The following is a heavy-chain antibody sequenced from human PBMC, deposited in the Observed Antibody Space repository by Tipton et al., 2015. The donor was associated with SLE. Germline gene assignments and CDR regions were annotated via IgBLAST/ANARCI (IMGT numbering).Heavy chain of an antibody. Sequence: QLVQSGPEVKKPGASVKVSCKASGYTFTSYGISWVRQAPGQGLEWMGWISAYNDNTNYAQKLQGRVTMTTDTSTRTAYMELRSLRSDDTAVYYCARDSLERHDRDEAFDIWGQGTMVTVSS. D-gene: IGHD1-1*01. CDR2: ISAYNDNT. V-gene: IGHV1-18*01. CDR3: ARDSLERHDRDEAFDI. CDR1: GYTFTSYG. J-gene: IGHJ3*02.